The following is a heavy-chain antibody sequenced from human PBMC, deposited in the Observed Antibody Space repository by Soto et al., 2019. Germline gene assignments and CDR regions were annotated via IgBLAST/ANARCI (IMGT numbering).Heavy chain of an antibody. CDR3: AKSDRSSGCVYDFDY. Sequence: QVQLVESGGGVVQPGRSLRLSCAASGFTFSSYGMHWVRQAPGQGLEWVAVISYDGRNKYYADSVKGRFTISRDNSKNTLYLQRNSLSAEDTAVYYCAKSDRSSGCVYDFDYWGQGTLVTVSS. J-gene: IGHJ4*02. D-gene: IGHD6-19*01. CDR2: ISYDGRNK. CDR1: GFTFSSYG. V-gene: IGHV3-30*18.